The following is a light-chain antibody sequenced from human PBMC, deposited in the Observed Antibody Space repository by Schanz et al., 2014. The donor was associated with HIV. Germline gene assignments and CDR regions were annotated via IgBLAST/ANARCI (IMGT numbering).Light chain of an antibody. Sequence: EIVLTQSPATLSLSPGERATLSCRASQSVSTYLAWYQQKPGQAPRLLIYDASNRATGIPARFSGSGSGTYFNPPISSLEHEDFAVYYCQQRSNGPRGTFGGGTTVEIK. V-gene: IGKV3-11*01. CDR2: DAS. J-gene: IGKJ4*01. CDR1: QSVSTY. CDR3: QQRSNGPRGT.